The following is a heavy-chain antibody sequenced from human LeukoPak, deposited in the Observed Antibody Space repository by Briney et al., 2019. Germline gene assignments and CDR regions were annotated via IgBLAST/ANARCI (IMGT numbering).Heavy chain of an antibody. CDR2: VNPNSGGT. CDR3: ARDYYDSSGYYKAFDI. Sequence: ASVKVPCKASGYTFTGYYIHWVRQAPGQGLEWMGWVNPNSGGTNYAQNFQGRVTMTRDTSISTAYMELSRLRSDDTAVYYCARDYYDSSGYYKAFDIWGQGTMVTVSS. V-gene: IGHV1-2*02. D-gene: IGHD3-22*01. J-gene: IGHJ3*02. CDR1: GYTFTGYY.